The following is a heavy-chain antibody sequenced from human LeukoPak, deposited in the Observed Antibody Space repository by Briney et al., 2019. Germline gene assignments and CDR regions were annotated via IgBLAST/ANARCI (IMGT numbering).Heavy chain of an antibody. CDR2: IYYSGST. D-gene: IGHD3-3*01. CDR3: ARLLRDYDFWSGQYFDY. Sequence: SETLSLTCTVSGGSISSYYWSWIRQPPGKGLEWIGYIYYSGSTNYNPSLKSRVTISVDTSKNQFSLKLSSVTAADTAVYYRARLLRDYDFWSGQYFDYWGQGTLVTVSS. J-gene: IGHJ4*02. CDR1: GGSISSYY. V-gene: IGHV4-59*01.